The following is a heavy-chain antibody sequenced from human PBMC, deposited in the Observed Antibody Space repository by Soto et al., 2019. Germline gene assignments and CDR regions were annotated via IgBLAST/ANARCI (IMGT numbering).Heavy chain of an antibody. D-gene: IGHD2-2*01. Sequence: QVQLQQWGAGLLKPSETLSLTCAVYGGSFSGYYWSWIRQPPGKGLEWIGEINHSGTTNYNPSLKRRVTISVDTSKHQFSLKLSSVTAADTAVYYCARGVVPAAMTGYFDLWGRGTLVTVSS. CDR3: ARGVVPAAMTGYFDL. V-gene: IGHV4-34*01. CDR2: INHSGTT. J-gene: IGHJ2*01. CDR1: GGSFSGYY.